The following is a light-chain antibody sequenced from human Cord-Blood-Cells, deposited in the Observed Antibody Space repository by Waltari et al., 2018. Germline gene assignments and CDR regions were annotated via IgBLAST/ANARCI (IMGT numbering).Light chain of an antibody. V-gene: IGKV3-15*01. CDR1: QSFSSN. J-gene: IGKJ2*03. Sequence: EIVMTQSTATLSVSPGERATLSCRASQSFSSNLALYQQKPGQAPRLLIYGASTRATGIPARFSGSEYETEFNLTISSLKSDDLAGYSCQQDNTWIPYSFGQGIELESK. CDR3: QQDNTWIPYS. CDR2: GAS.